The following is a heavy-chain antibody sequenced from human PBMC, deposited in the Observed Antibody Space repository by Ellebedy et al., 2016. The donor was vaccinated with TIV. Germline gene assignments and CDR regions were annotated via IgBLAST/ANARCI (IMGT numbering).Heavy chain of an antibody. CDR2: INPVNGNT. CDR1: GYTLTNYA. V-gene: IGHV1-3*01. CDR3: ARGGIAVAIFEY. J-gene: IGHJ4*02. D-gene: IGHD6-19*01. Sequence: AASVKVSCKASGYTLTNYAMNWVRQAPGQRPEWMGWINPVNGNTKFSQQFQGRVTITRDTSASTAYMELRGRRSEETAVYYCARGGIAVAIFEYWGQGTLVTVSS.